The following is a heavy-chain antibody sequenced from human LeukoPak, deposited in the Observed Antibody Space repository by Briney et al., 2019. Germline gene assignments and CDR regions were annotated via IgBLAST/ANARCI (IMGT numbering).Heavy chain of an antibody. D-gene: IGHD1-14*01. CDR1: GFTFRNYG. J-gene: IGHJ3*01. V-gene: IGHV3-30*02. Sequence: GGSLRLSCTGSGFTFRNYGIHWVRQAPGKGLEWVSFIRFGGSNEYYADSVRGRFTISRDNSKNSLYLQMNSLRPDDTGIYYCAKSRAPTADPDAFDVWGQGTKVTVSS. CDR3: AKSRAPTADPDAFDV. CDR2: IRFGGSNE.